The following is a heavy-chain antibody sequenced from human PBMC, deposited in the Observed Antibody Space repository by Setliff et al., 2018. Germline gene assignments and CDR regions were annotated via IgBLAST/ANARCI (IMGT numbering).Heavy chain of an antibody. CDR2: VIQVGSG. V-gene: IGHV3-23*01. CDR3: ATDSGSSRLYNFWSGYSPN. Sequence: GGSLRLSCATSGFTFRDYSMVWVRQVPGKGLEWVAGVIQVGSGVYADSVKGRSTISRDNSKNTLYLQMNSLRLEDTAVYYCATDSGSSRLYNFWSGYSPNWGQGTLVTVSS. D-gene: IGHD3-3*01. CDR1: GFTFRDYS. J-gene: IGHJ4*02.